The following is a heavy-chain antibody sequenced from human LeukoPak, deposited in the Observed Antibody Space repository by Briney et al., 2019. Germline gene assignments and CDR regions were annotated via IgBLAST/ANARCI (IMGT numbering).Heavy chain of an antibody. V-gene: IGHV3-48*03. CDR1: GFTFSSYE. CDR3: VRTYCTGGNCYPGIDY. Sequence: PGGSLRLSCAASGFTFSSYEMNWVRQAPGKGLEWVSYISSSGSGSVIYYAESVKGRFTISRDNAKNSLYLQMNSLTAEDTAVYYCVRTYCTGGNCYPGIDYWGQGTLVTVSS. J-gene: IGHJ4*02. CDR2: ISSSGSGSVI. D-gene: IGHD2-15*01.